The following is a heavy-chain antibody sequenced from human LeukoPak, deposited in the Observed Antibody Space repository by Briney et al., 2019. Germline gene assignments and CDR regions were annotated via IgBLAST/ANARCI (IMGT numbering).Heavy chain of an antibody. CDR2: IYYSGST. Sequence: SETLSLTCTVSGGSISSSSYYRGWIRQPPGKGLEWIGSIYYSGSTYYNPSLKSRVTISVDTSKNQFSLKLSSVTAADTAVYYCARAYYYDSSGYSNYYYYGMDVWGQGTTVTVSS. D-gene: IGHD3-22*01. CDR1: GGSISSSSYY. CDR3: ARAYYYDSSGYSNYYYYGMDV. J-gene: IGHJ6*02. V-gene: IGHV4-39*01.